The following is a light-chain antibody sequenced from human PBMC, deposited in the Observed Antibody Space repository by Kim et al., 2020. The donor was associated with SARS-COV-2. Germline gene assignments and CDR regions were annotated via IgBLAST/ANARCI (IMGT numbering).Light chain of an antibody. CDR1: QSVSSN. J-gene: IGKJ2*01. CDR2: SAS. V-gene: IGKV3-15*01. Sequence: GSRGGRTTLSCRTSQSVSSNLAWYQQKPGQAPRLLIFSASTRATDTPARFSGSGSGTEFTLTISSLQSEDFAVYYCQQYNNWPPTTFGQGTKLEIK. CDR3: QQYNNWPPTT.